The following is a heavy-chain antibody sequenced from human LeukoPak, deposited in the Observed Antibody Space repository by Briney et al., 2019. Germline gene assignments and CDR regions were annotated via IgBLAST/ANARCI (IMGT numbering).Heavy chain of an antibody. CDR3: ARQKGIAAAEYYYYMDV. CDR2: IYYSGST. Sequence: SETMSLTCTVSAGSISSSSYYWGWHRQPPGKGLEWIGRIYYSGSTHYNPSLKSRVTISVDTSKNQFSLKLSSVTAADTAVYYCARQKGIAAAEYYYYMDVWGKGTTVTVSS. V-gene: IGHV4-39*01. CDR1: AGSISSSSYY. D-gene: IGHD6-13*01. J-gene: IGHJ6*03.